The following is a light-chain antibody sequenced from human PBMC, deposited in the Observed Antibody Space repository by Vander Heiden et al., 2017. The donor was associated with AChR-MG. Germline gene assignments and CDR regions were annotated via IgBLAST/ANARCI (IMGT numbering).Light chain of an antibody. Sequence: SVLTQPPSASGTPGQRVTISCSGSSSNSGSNYVYWYQQIPGTAPKLRIDRKNQRPSGVPERFSGAKSGTSASLAISGLRSEDEAEYYWAAWDDSRSGWVFGGGTKLTVL. J-gene: IGLJ3*02. V-gene: IGLV1-47*01. CDR1: SSNSGSNY. CDR3: AAWDDSRSGWV. CDR2: RKN.